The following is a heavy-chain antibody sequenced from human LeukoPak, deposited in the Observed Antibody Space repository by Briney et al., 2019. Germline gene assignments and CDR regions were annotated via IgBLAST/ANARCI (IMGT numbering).Heavy chain of an antibody. CDR2: INHSGST. CDR3: ARAVVVVPAATVDY. D-gene: IGHD2-2*01. J-gene: IGHJ4*02. Sequence: PSETLSLTCAVYGGSFSGYYWSWIRQPPGNGLEWIGEINHSGSTNYNPSLKSRVTISVDTSKNQFSLKLSSVTAADTAVYYCARAVVVVPAATVDYWGQGTLVNVSS. CDR1: GGSFSGYY. V-gene: IGHV4-34*01.